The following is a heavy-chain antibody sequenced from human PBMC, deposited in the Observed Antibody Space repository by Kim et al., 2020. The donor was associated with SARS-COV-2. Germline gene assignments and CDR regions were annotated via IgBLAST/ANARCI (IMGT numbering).Heavy chain of an antibody. CDR1: GGSLRNDG. CDR2: IIPMFKTT. V-gene: IGHV1-69*13. J-gene: IGHJ4*01. Sequence: SVKVSCKASGGSLRNDGITWVRQAPGQGLEWMGGIIPMFKTTNYAQTVQGRLTLTADESTNTAYMELTNLRSGDTAVYYCGRVDCTGSRRSSEDWGHGTQVTVSS. D-gene: IGHD2-8*02. CDR3: GRVDCTGSRRSSED.